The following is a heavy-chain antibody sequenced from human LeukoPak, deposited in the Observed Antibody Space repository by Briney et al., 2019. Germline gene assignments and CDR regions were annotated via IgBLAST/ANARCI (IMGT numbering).Heavy chain of an antibody. Sequence: GGSLRLSCAASGFTFSSYAMSLVHQAPGKGLEWVSAISGSGGSTYYADSVKGRFTISRDNSKNTLYLQMNSLRAEDTAVYYCAKPGGTMTTIPSSEGVFDYWGQGTLVTVSS. D-gene: IGHD2-21*02. CDR2: ISGSGGST. CDR1: GFTFSSYA. V-gene: IGHV3-23*01. CDR3: AKPGGTMTTIPSSEGVFDY. J-gene: IGHJ4*02.